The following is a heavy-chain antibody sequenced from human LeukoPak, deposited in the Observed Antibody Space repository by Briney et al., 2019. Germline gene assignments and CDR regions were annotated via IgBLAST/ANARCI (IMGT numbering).Heavy chain of an antibody. J-gene: IGHJ4*02. V-gene: IGHV4-31*03. CDR2: IYYSGST. CDR1: GGSISSGGYY. Sequence: SQTLSLTCTVSGGSISSGGYYWSWIRQHPGKGLEWIGYIYYSGSTYYNPSLKSRVTTSVDTSKNQFSLKLSSVTAADTAVYYCARGLQLRGIFDYFDYWGQGTLVTVSS. D-gene: IGHD5-24*01. CDR3: ARGLQLRGIFDYFDY.